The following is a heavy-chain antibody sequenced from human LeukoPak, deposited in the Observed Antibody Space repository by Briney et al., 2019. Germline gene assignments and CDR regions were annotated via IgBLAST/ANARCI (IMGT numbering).Heavy chain of an antibody. D-gene: IGHD3-10*01. CDR2: ISPYRGKI. CDR3: ARDLDGSGSYYTDY. J-gene: IGHJ4*02. CDR1: GYTFTSCG. Sequence: ASVKVSCKTSGYTFTSCGISWVRQAPGQGLEWMGWISPYRGKINYGEKFQGRVTMTTDTSTSTAYMELRSLRSDDTAVYYCARDLDGSGSYYTDYWGRGTVVTVSA. V-gene: IGHV1-18*01.